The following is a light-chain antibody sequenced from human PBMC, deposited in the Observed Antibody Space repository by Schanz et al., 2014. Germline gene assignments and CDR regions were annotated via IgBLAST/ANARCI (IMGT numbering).Light chain of an antibody. J-gene: IGKJ1*01. V-gene: IGKV3-11*01. Sequence: EIVLTQSPATLSLSPGERATLSCRASQSVSSYLAWYQQKPGQAPRLLIYNASRRATGIPDRFSGSGSGTDFTLTISRLEPEDFAVYYCQQYHDWWTFGQGTKVEIK. CDR2: NAS. CDR1: QSVSSY. CDR3: QQYHDWWT.